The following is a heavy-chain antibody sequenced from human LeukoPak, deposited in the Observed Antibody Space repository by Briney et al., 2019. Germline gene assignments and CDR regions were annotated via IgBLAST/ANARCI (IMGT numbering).Heavy chain of an antibody. V-gene: IGHV4-59*01. D-gene: IGHD3-22*01. Sequence: SETLSLTCSVSGGSISNYYWSWIRQPPGKGLEWVGYIHYSGSTNYNPSLKSRVTISVDTSKNQFSLKLTSVTAADAAVYYCARVDDTSGYFYKFDYWGQGTLVTVSS. CDR1: GGSISNYY. CDR2: IHYSGST. CDR3: ARVDDTSGYFYKFDY. J-gene: IGHJ4*02.